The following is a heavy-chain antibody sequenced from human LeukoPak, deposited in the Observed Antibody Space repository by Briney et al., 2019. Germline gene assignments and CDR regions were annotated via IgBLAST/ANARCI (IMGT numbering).Heavy chain of an antibody. CDR3: AREGGGAFDY. CDR2: IYHSGST. J-gene: IGHJ4*02. D-gene: IGHD2-21*01. CDR1: GFTFSTFAM. V-gene: IGHV4-4*02. Sequence: PGGSLRLSCAASGFTFSTFAMHWVRRPPGKGLEWIGEIYHSGSTNYNPSLKSRITISVDKSKNQFSLKLSSVTAADTAVYYCAREGGGAFDYWGQGTLVTVSS.